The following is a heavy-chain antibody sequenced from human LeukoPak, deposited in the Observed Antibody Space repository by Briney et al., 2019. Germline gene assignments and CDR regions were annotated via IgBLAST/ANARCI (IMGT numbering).Heavy chain of an antibody. D-gene: IGHD3-10*01. CDR1: GFTFSSYS. CDR2: ISSSSSYI. V-gene: IGHV3-21*01. Sequence: PGGSLRLSCAASGFTFSSYSMNWVRQAPGKRLEWVSSISSSSSYIYYADSVKGRFTISRDNAKNSLYLQMNSLRAEDTAVCYCARVITMVRGVPYYYGMDVWGKGTTVTVSS. J-gene: IGHJ6*04. CDR3: ARVITMVRGVPYYYGMDV.